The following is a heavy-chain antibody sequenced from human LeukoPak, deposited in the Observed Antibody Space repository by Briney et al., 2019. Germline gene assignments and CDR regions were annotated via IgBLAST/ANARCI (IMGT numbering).Heavy chain of an antibody. Sequence: PRRSLRLSCSASGFTFSTYVMHSVRQAPGNGLEYVSGISNKGGSTYYADSVKGRFTISRDNSKNTLHLQMSSMRADDTAVYYCVKSGTWADFDSWGQGTLVTVSS. CDR1: GFTFSTYV. V-gene: IGHV3-64D*09. CDR3: VKSGTWADFDS. CDR2: ISNKGGST. J-gene: IGHJ4*02. D-gene: IGHD1-26*01.